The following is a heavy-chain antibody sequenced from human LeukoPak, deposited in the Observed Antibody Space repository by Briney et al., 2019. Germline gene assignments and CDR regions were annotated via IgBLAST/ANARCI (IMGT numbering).Heavy chain of an antibody. D-gene: IGHD3-22*01. CDR3: AKDLMVVMTIPPELDY. V-gene: IGHV3-7*01. CDR1: GFTFSSYW. Sequence: GGSLRLSCAASGFTFSSYWMSWVRQAPGKGLEWVANIKQDGSEKYYVDSVKGRFTISRDNAKNSLYLQMNSLRAEDTAVYYCAKDLMVVMTIPPELDYWGQGTLVTVSS. CDR2: IKQDGSEK. J-gene: IGHJ4*02.